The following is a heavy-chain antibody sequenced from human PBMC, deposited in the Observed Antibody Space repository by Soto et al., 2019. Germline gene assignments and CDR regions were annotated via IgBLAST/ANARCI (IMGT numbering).Heavy chain of an antibody. CDR1: GGSISSYY. CDR3: ERARGAATTVDY. V-gene: IGHV4-59*01. Sequence: PSETLSLTCTVSGGSISSYYWSWIRQPPGKGLEWIGYIYYSGSTNYNPSLKSRVTISVDTSKDQFSLKLSSVTAAETAVYSCERARGAATTVDYWGQGTLVTVS. CDR2: IYYSGST. J-gene: IGHJ4*02. D-gene: IGHD1-26*01.